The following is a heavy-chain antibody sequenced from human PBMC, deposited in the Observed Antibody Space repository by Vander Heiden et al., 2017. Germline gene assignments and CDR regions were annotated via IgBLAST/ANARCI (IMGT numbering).Heavy chain of an antibody. Sequence: EVQLVESGGGLVKPGGSLRLSCAAPGLTFSSYSMNWVRQAPGKGLEWVSSISSSSSYIYYADSVKGRFTISRDNAKNSLYLQMNRVRAEDTAVYYCARDRYGDPYFDYWGQGTLVTVCS. V-gene: IGHV3-21*01. J-gene: IGHJ4*02. D-gene: IGHD4-17*01. CDR1: GLTFSSYS. CDR3: ARDRYGDPYFDY. CDR2: ISSSSSYI.